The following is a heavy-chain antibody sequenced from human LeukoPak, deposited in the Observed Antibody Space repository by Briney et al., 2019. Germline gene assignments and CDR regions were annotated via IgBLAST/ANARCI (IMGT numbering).Heavy chain of an antibody. Sequence: SETLSLTCTVSGGSISSGDYYWSWIRQPPGKGLEWIGYIYYSGSTYYNPSLKSRVTISVDTSKNQFSLKLSSVTAADTAVYYCARGSLTMVRGVPVNWFDPWGQGTLVTVSS. CDR1: GGSISSGDYY. V-gene: IGHV4-30-4*01. CDR3: ARGSLTMVRGVPVNWFDP. D-gene: IGHD3-10*01. CDR2: IYYSGST. J-gene: IGHJ5*02.